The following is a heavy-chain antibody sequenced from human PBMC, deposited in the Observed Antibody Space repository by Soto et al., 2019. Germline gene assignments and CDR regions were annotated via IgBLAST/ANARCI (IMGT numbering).Heavy chain of an antibody. CDR1: GYTFTSYG. V-gene: IGHV5-51*01. CDR3: ARLITIQAGHFEY. CDR2: IYPGDSDT. Sequence: SCKASGYTFTSYGISWVRQMPGEGLEWMGIIYPGDSDTRYSPPLQGQVTISADKSNSIAYLQWSSLKASDTAMYYCARLITIQAGHFEYWGQGTLVTVS. D-gene: IGHD3-16*01. J-gene: IGHJ4*02.